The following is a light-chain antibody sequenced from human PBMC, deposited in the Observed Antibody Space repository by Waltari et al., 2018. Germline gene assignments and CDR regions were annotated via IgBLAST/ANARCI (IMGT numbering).Light chain of an antibody. CDR1: QTISSW. Sequence: DIQMTQSPSTLSASVGDRVTITCRASQTISSWLAWYQQKPGKAPNLLIYDASSLESGVPSRFSGSGSGTEFTLTISSLQAADVAVYYCQQYNSYSYTFGQGTKLEIK. J-gene: IGKJ2*01. CDR2: DAS. V-gene: IGKV1-5*01. CDR3: QQYNSYSYT.